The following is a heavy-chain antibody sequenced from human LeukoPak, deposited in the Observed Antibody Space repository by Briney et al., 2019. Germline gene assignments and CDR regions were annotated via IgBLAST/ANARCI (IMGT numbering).Heavy chain of an antibody. CDR1: GFTFSSSW. D-gene: IGHD5-18*01. V-gene: IGHV3-74*01. CDR2: IDPGGTYI. Sequence: QPGGSLRLSCAASGFTFSSSWFHWVRQAPGKGLVWVSRIDPGGTYIHYADSVRGRFTISRDNAKNTLYLQMNSLRAEDTAVYYCARVGGYSYGPYFDYWGQGTLVTVSS. CDR3: ARVGGYSYGPYFDY. J-gene: IGHJ4*02.